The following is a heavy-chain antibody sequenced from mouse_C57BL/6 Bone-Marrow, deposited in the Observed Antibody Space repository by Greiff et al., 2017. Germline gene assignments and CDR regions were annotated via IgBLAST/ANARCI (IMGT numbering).Heavy chain of an antibody. CDR2: INPYNGGT. V-gene: IGHV1-19*01. J-gene: IGHJ1*03. Sequence: VQLQQSGPVLVKPGASVKMSCKASGYTFTDYYMNWVKQSHGKSLEWIGVINPYNGGTSYNQKFKGKATLTVDKSSSTAYMELNSLTSEDSAVYDCAGDLYGSSPYWYFDVWGTGTTVTVSS. D-gene: IGHD1-1*01. CDR3: AGDLYGSSPYWYFDV. CDR1: GYTFTDYY.